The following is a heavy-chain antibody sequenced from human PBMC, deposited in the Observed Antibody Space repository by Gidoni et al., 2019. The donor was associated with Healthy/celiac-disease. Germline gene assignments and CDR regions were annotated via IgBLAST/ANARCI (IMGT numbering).Heavy chain of an antibody. CDR2: IMPIFGTA. D-gene: IGHD5-18*01. CDR3: AGDPLYSYGYLDY. V-gene: IGHV1-69*01. Sequence: QVQLVQPGAEVKKPGSSVKVACKASGGTLSSYAISWVRQAPGQGLEWVGGIMPIFGTASCAQECQGRVTITADESTSPAYMELSSLGSEDTAVYYCAGDPLYSYGYLDYWGQGTLVTVSS. CDR1: GGTLSSYA. J-gene: IGHJ4*02.